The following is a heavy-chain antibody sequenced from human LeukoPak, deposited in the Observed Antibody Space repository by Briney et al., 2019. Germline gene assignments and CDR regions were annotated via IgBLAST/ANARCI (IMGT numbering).Heavy chain of an antibody. CDR2: IYYSGST. J-gene: IGHJ4*02. V-gene: IGHV4-38-2*02. D-gene: IGHD3-10*01. Sequence: SETLSLTCTVSGYSISSGHYWGWIRQPPGKGLEWIGSIYYSGSTYYNPSLKSRVTISVDTSKNQFSLKLSSVTAADTAVYYCARSETPMVRGEFDYWGQGTLVTVSS. CDR3: ARSETPMVRGEFDY. CDR1: GYSISSGHY.